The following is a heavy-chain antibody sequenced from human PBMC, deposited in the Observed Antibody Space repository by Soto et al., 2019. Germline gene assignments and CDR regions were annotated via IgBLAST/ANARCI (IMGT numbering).Heavy chain of an antibody. J-gene: IGHJ3*02. D-gene: IGHD6-6*01. Sequence: SETLSLTCTVSGGSISSGGYYWSWIRQHPGKGLEWIGYIYYSGSTYYNPSLKSRVTISVDTSKNQFSLKLSSVTAADTAVYYCAREASQLDRPFDIWGQGTMVTVSS. CDR1: GGSISSGGYY. CDR3: AREASQLDRPFDI. V-gene: IGHV4-31*03. CDR2: IYYSGST.